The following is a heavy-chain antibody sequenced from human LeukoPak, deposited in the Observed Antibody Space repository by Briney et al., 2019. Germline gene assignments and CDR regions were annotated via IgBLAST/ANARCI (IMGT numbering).Heavy chain of an antibody. CDR2: IYYSGST. D-gene: IGHD2/OR15-2a*01. V-gene: IGHV4-59*08. Sequence: SPSETLSLTCTVSGGSISSYYWSWIRQPPGKGLEWIGYIYYSGSTNYNPSLKSRVTMSVDTSKNQFSLNLSSVTAADTAVHYCARNSRAFAYWGQGTLVTVSS. J-gene: IGHJ4*02. CDR1: GGSISSYY. CDR3: ARNSRAFAY.